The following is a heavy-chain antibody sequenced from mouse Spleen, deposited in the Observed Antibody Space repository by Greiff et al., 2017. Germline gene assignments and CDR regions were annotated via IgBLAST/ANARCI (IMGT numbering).Heavy chain of an antibody. Sequence: EVKLVESGGGLVQPGGSLKLSCAASGFTFSDYYMYWVRQTPEKRLEWVAYISNGGGSTYYPDTVKGRFTISRDNAKNTLYLQMSRLKSEDTAMYYCARTASYYSNYAMDYWGQGTSVTVSS. V-gene: IGHV5-12*01. CDR3: ARTASYYSNYAMDY. CDR1: GFTFSDYY. D-gene: IGHD2-5*01. CDR2: ISNGGGST. J-gene: IGHJ4*01.